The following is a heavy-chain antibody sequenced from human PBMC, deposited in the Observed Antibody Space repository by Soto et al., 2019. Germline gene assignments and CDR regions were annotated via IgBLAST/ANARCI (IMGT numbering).Heavy chain of an antibody. Sequence: SETLSLTCAVYGGSFSGYYWSWIRQPPGKGLEWIGEINHSGSTNYNPSLKSRVTISVDTSKNQFSLKLSSVTAADTAVYYCARDETAEWFDPWGQGTLVTVSS. CDR2: INHSGST. J-gene: IGHJ5*02. CDR3: ARDETAEWFDP. CDR1: GGSFSGYY. V-gene: IGHV4-34*01. D-gene: IGHD2-21*02.